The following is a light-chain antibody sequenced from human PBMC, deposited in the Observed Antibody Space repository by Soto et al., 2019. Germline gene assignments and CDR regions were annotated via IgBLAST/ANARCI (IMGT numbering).Light chain of an antibody. Sequence: QSVLTQPPSVSGAPGQRVTISCTGSSSNIGAGYDVHWYQQLPGTAPKLIIYGNSNRPSGVPDRFSGSKSGTSASLAITGLQAEDEADYYCQSYDSSLSASEVFGTGTKVTVL. J-gene: IGLJ1*01. CDR2: GNS. CDR1: SSNIGAGYD. CDR3: QSYDSSLSASEV. V-gene: IGLV1-40*01.